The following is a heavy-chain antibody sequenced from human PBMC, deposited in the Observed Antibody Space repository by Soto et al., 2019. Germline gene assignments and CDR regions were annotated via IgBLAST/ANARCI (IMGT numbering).Heavy chain of an antibody. D-gene: IGHD3-10*01. CDR1: GYTFTSYG. J-gene: IGHJ4*02. CDR3: ARDRLTMVRGVTEFDY. V-gene: IGHV1-18*01. Sequence: ASVKVSCKASGYTFTSYGISWVRQAPGQGLEWMGWISAYNGNTNYAQKLQGRVTMTTDTSTSTAYMELRSLRSDDTAVYYCARDRLTMVRGVTEFDYWGQGTLVTVSS. CDR2: ISAYNGNT.